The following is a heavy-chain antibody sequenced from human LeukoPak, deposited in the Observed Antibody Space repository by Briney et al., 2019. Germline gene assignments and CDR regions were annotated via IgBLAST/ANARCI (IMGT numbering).Heavy chain of an antibody. Sequence: AGGSLRLSCAASGFTFSSYAMTWVRVAPGKGLGWVSAINGYDGSTTYADSVNGRFTIYRDNSYNTLYLQVNSLRVQDTAVYYCAKYRSARSFDYWGQGTLVTVSS. J-gene: IGHJ4*02. CDR3: AKYRSARSFDY. D-gene: IGHD6-25*01. CDR1: GFTFSSYA. V-gene: IGHV3-23*01. CDR2: INGYDGST.